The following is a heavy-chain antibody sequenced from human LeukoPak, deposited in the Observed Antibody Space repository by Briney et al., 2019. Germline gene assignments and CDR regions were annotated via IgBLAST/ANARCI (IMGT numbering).Heavy chain of an antibody. CDR3: ARDKGQYSSSWYYDYYYYYMDV. CDR1: GDSVSSNSAA. J-gene: IGHJ6*03. CDR2: TYYRSKWYN. Sequence: SQTLSLTCAISGDSVSSNSAAWNWIRQSPSRGLEWLGRTYYRSKWYNDYAVSVKSRITINPDTSKNQFSLQLNSVTPEDTAVYYCARDKGQYSSSWYYDYYYYYMDVWGKGTTVTISS. V-gene: IGHV6-1*01. D-gene: IGHD6-13*01.